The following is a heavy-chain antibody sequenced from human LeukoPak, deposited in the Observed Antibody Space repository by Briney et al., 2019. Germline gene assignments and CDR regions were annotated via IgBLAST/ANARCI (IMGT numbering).Heavy chain of an antibody. D-gene: IGHD6-13*01. CDR2: IYYSGST. CDR3: ARHKGARGSSWPFDY. Sequence: SETLSLACTVSGGSISSYYWSWIRQPPGKGLEWIGDIYYSGSTNYNPSLKSRVTISVDTSKNQFSLKLSSVTAADTAVCYCARHKGARGSSWPFDYWGQGTLVTVSS. V-gene: IGHV4-59*08. CDR1: GGSISSYY. J-gene: IGHJ4*02.